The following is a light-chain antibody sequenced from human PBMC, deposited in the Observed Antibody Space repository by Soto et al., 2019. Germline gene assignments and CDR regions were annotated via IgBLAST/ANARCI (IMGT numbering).Light chain of an antibody. Sequence: QSVLTQPASVSGSPGQSVAISCTGTTSDVGGYNYVSWYQQHPGKAPKLIIQDVINRPSGVSDRFSGSKSGNTASLSISGFQAQDEADSYCSSYTSTSTYVFGSGTKV. CDR3: SSYTSTSTYV. CDR1: TSDVGGYNY. CDR2: DVI. V-gene: IGLV2-14*01. J-gene: IGLJ1*01.